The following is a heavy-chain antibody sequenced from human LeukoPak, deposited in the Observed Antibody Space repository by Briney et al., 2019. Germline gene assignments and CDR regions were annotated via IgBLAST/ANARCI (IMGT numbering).Heavy chain of an antibody. D-gene: IGHD3-22*01. Sequence: PGGSLRLSCAASGFTFSSYAMSWVRQAPGKGLEWVSAISGSGGSTYYADSVKGRFTISRDNSKNTLYLQMNSLRAEDTAVYYCAKDPRPYYDSSGYYFHYWGQGTLVTVSS. V-gene: IGHV3-23*01. CDR3: AKDPRPYYDSSGYYFHY. CDR2: ISGSGGST. J-gene: IGHJ4*02. CDR1: GFTFSSYA.